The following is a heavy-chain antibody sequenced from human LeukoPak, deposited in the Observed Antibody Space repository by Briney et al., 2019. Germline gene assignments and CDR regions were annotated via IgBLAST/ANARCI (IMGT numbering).Heavy chain of an antibody. CDR3: ARDPLSTNDFDI. CDR1: RGSITNSY. V-gene: IGHV4-59*01. CDR2: INYSGST. D-gene: IGHD1-1*01. Sequence: PSETLSLTCTVSRGSITNSYWNWIRQSPGKGLEWIGYINYSGSTNYNPSLESRVTISVDTSKNQFSLKLSSVTAADTAVYFCARDPLSTNDFDIWGQGTMVTVSS. J-gene: IGHJ3*02.